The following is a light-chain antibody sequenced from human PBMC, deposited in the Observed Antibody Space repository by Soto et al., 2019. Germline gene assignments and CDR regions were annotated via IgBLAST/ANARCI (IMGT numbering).Light chain of an antibody. V-gene: IGLV2-11*01. CDR1: SSDVGGYNY. CDR2: DVS. CDR3: GSYAGRV. Sequence: QSVLTQPRSVSGSPGQSVTIYCTGTSSDVGGYNYVSWYQQHPGKAPKLMIYDVSKRPSGVPDRFSGSKSGNTASLTISGLQAEDEADYYCGSYAGRVFGGGTKLTVL. J-gene: IGLJ2*01.